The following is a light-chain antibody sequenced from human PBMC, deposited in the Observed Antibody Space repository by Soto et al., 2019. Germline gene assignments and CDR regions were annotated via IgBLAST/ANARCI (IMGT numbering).Light chain of an antibody. CDR2: QAS. CDR1: QTISNW. V-gene: IGKV1-5*03. J-gene: IGKJ3*01. Sequence: DIQMTQSPSTLSASVGDTVTITCRASQTISNWLAWYQQKPGKAPKLLIYQASTLESGVPSRFSGSGSETEFTLTISSVQPDDFATYYGQHYSTYSWFTFGPGTKVDIK. CDR3: QHYSTYSWFT.